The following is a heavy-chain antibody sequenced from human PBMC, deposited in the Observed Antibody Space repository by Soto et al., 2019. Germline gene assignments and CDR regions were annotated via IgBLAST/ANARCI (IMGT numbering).Heavy chain of an antibody. J-gene: IGHJ6*02. CDR2: IWYDGSNK. V-gene: IGHV3-33*01. Sequence: GGSLRLSCAASGFSFSSYGMYWVRQAPGKGLEWVAVIWYDGSNKDYADSVKGRFTISRDNSKNTLYLQMNSLRAEDTAVYYCARDLAAAGTRGGYYYYGMDVWGQGTLVTVSS. D-gene: IGHD6-13*01. CDR1: GFSFSSYG. CDR3: ARDLAAAGTRGGYYYYGMDV.